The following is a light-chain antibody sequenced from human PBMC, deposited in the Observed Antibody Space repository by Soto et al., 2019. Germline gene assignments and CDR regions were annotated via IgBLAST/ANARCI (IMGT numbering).Light chain of an antibody. CDR2: MVS. V-gene: IGKV2-30*01. CDR1: QSLVFSDGNTY. Sequence: DVVMTQSPLSLPVTLGQPASFSCRSSQSLVFSDGNTYLTWVHQRPGQSPRSLIYMVSNRDSGVPDRFSGSGSGTDFTLIISRVEAEDGGVYYCMQAAHWPWTCGRGTKVEIK. J-gene: IGKJ1*01. CDR3: MQAAHWPWT.